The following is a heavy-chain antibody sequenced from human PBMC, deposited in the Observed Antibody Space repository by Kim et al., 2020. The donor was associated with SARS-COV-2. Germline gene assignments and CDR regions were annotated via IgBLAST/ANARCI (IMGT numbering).Heavy chain of an antibody. Sequence: STISYADSVTGRFTISRDNAKNSLYLQMNSLRAEDTAVYYCARDRGFDYWGQGTLVTVSS. J-gene: IGHJ4*02. D-gene: IGHD3-10*01. CDR2: STI. CDR3: ARDRGFDY. V-gene: IGHV3-11*04.